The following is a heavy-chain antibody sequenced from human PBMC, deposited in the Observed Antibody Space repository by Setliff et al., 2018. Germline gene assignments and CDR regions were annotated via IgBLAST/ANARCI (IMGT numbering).Heavy chain of an antibody. J-gene: IGHJ4*02. CDR2: IYYSGST. CDR3: ARGRNIAARLPDS. V-gene: IGHV4-59*01. D-gene: IGHD6-6*01. CDR1: GGSISSYY. Sequence: PSETLSLTCTVSGGSISSYYWSWIRQPPGKGLEWIGYIYYSGSTNYNPSLKSRVTISVDTSKNQFSLKLSSVTAADTAVYYCARGRNIAARLPDSWGQGTLVTVSS.